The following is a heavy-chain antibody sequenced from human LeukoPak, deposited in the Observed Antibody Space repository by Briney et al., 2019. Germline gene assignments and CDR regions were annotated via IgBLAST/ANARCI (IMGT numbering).Heavy chain of an antibody. D-gene: IGHD3-22*01. CDR2: IYSGGST. V-gene: IGHV3-53*01. CDR1: GFTVSSNY. Sequence: PGGSLRLSCAASGFTVSSNYMSWVRQAPGKGLEWVSVIYSGGSTYYADSVKGRFTTSRDNSKNTLYLQMNSLRAEDTAVYYCARDLIYDSSGFYYYYYMDVWGKGTTVTVSS. CDR3: ARDLIYDSSGFYYYYYMDV. J-gene: IGHJ6*03.